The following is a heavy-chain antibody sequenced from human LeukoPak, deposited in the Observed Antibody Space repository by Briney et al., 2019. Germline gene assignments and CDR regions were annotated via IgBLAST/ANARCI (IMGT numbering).Heavy chain of an antibody. V-gene: IGHV3-33*01. J-gene: IGHJ4*02. D-gene: IGHD3-22*01. Sequence: GGSLRLSCAASGFTFSSYGMHWVRLAPGKGLEWVAVIWYDGSNKYYADSVKGRFTISRDNSKNTLYLQMNSLRAEDTAVYYCARDFYDSSGYMIDYWGQGTLVTVSS. CDR2: IWYDGSNK. CDR3: ARDFYDSSGYMIDY. CDR1: GFTFSSYG.